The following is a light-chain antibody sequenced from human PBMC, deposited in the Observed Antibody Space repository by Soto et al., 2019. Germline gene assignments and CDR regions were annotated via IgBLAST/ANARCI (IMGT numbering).Light chain of an antibody. CDR3: QQYNSYSIT. CDR1: QSINIW. CDR2: DAS. V-gene: IGKV1-5*01. Sequence: DIQMPQSPSTLSASVGDRVTITCRASQSINIWLAWYQQKPGKAPNLLIYDASTLESGVPSRFSGSGSGTEFTLTISSLQPDDFATYYCQQYNSYSITFGQGTRLEI. J-gene: IGKJ5*01.